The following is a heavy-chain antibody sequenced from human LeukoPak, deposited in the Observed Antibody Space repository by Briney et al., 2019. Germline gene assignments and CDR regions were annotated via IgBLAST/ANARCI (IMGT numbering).Heavy chain of an antibody. D-gene: IGHD2-2*01. CDR1: GFTLTDY. V-gene: IGHV1-2*02. CDR2: IKPNSGDT. Sequence: ASVKVSCTASGFTLTDYIHWVRQDPRQGLQWMGWIKPNSGDTDYAQKFQGRVTMTRDTSISTVYMELGSLRSDDTAVYYCARADSVPAGDYHYWYMDVWGKGTTVTVSS. CDR3: ARADSVPAGDYHYWYMDV. J-gene: IGHJ6*03.